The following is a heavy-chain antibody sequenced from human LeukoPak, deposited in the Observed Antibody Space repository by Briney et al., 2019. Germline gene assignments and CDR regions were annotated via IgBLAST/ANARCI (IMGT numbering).Heavy chain of an antibody. CDR3: HVYCSSTSCYAGDYYYYYYMDV. D-gene: IGHD2-2*01. CDR2: ISGSGGST. J-gene: IGHJ6*03. Sequence: GGSLRLSCAASGFTFSSYAMSWVRQAPGKGLEWVSAISGSGGSTYYADSVKGRFTISRDNSKNTLYLQMNSLRAEDTAVYYCHVYCSSTSCYAGDYYYYYYMDVWGKGTTVTISS. V-gene: IGHV3-23*01. CDR1: GFTFSSYA.